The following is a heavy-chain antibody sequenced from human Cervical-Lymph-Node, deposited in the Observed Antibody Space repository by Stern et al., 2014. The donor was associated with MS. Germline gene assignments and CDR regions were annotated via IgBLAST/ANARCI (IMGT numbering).Heavy chain of an antibody. CDR2: ISVDNGNT. Sequence: VQLVESGAEVRKPGASVKLSCKASGYTFTSYGISWGRQAPGQGLEWMGWISVDNGNTDYAQKFQGRVTMTADTSTDTAYMELRRLRSDETAVYYCAVAAAGTSWFDPWGQGTLVTVTS. V-gene: IGHV1-18*01. D-gene: IGHD6-13*01. J-gene: IGHJ5*02. CDR1: GYTFTSYG. CDR3: AVAAAGTSWFDP.